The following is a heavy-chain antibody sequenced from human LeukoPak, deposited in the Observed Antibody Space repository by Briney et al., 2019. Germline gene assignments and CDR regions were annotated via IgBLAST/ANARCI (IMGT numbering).Heavy chain of an antibody. CDR3: ATAKGELPFDY. Sequence: ASVKVSCKVSGYTFTDYYMHWVQQAPGKGLEWMGLVDPEDGETIYAEKFQGRVTITADTSTDTAYMELSSLRSEGTAVYYCATAKGELPFDYWGQGTLVTVSS. CDR2: VDPEDGET. V-gene: IGHV1-69-2*01. CDR1: GYTFTDYY. J-gene: IGHJ4*02. D-gene: IGHD1-26*01.